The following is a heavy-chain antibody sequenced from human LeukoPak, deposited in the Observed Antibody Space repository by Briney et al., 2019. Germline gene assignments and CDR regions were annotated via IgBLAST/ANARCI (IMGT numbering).Heavy chain of an antibody. CDR1: GGSTSSYY. CDR2: IYYSGST. CDR3: ARAPTFDY. Sequence: PSETLSLTCTVSGGSTSSYYWSWIRQPPGPGLEWIGYIYYSGSTNYNPSLKSRVTISVDTSKNQFSLKLSSVTAADTAVYYCARAPTFDYWGQGTLVTVSS. V-gene: IGHV4-59*01. J-gene: IGHJ4*02.